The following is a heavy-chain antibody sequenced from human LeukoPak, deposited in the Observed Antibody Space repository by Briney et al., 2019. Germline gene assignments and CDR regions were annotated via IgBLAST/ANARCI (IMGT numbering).Heavy chain of an antibody. J-gene: IGHJ4*02. V-gene: IGHV3-7*03. D-gene: IGHD2-2*01. Sequence: PGGSLRLSCAASGFTVYRDWMTWVRQAPGKGLEWVANINPDGSHKYYIDSVKGRFTISRDNAKNSLSLQMNSLRAEDTALYYCARHDCSSANCPLDYWGQGTLVAVSS. CDR1: GFTVYRDW. CDR2: INPDGSHK. CDR3: ARHDCSSANCPLDY.